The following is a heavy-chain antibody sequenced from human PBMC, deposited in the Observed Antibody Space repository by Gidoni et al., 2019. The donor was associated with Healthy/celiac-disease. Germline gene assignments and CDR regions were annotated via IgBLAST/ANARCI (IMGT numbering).Heavy chain of an antibody. CDR2: IYYSGST. D-gene: IGHD3-22*01. Sequence: QLQLQESGPGLVKPSETLSLTCTVSGGSIRSSSYYWGWIRQPPGKGLEWIGSIYYSGSTYYNPSLKSRVTISVDTSKNQFSLKLSSVTAADTAVYYCARGIGGYYDSSGYPPLDYWGQGTLVTVSS. CDR1: GGSIRSSSYY. CDR3: ARGIGGYYDSSGYPPLDY. V-gene: IGHV4-39*01. J-gene: IGHJ4*02.